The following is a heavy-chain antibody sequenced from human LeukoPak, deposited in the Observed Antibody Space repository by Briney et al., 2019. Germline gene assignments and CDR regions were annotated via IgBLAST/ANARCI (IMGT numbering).Heavy chain of an antibody. CDR1: GFTFSNYS. V-gene: IGHV3-21*01. Sequence: GGSLRLSCAASGFTFSNYSMNWVRQAPGKGLEWVSSISSSSSYIYYADSVKGRFTISRDNAKNSLYLQMNSLRAEDTAVYYCARERSYYYDSSGCFGYWGQGTLVTVSS. J-gene: IGHJ4*02. CDR2: ISSSSSYI. D-gene: IGHD3-22*01. CDR3: ARERSYYYDSSGCFGY.